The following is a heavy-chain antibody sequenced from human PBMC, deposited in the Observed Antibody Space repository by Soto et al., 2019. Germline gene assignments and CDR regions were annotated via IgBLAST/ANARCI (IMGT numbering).Heavy chain of an antibody. J-gene: IGHJ4*02. CDR2: ISGSGGST. CDR1: GFSFSSCS. V-gene: IGHV3-23*01. CDR3: AKGSGSSSWVWDNCDY. D-gene: IGHD6-13*01. Sequence: EVQVLESGGGLVQPGGSLRLSCAASGFSFSSCSMSWVRQAPGKGLEWVSAISGSGGSTYYADSVKGRFTISRDNYENALYLQMNGLRAEDTVVYYGAKGSGSSSWVWDNCDYWGQGTLVTVSS.